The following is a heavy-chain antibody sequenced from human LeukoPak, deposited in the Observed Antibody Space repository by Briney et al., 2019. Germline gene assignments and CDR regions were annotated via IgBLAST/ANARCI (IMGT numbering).Heavy chain of an antibody. CDR1: GFTFSSYA. CDR3: AKAPVTTCSGAYCYPFDY. CDR2: ISYDGSNK. Sequence: GGSLRLSCAASGFTFSSYAMHWVRQAPGKVLEWVAVISYDGSNKYYADSVKGRFTISRDNSKNTLYLQMNSLRAGDAAVYYCAKAPVTTCSGAYCYPFDYWSQGTLVTVSS. J-gene: IGHJ4*02. D-gene: IGHD2-15*01. V-gene: IGHV3-30*04.